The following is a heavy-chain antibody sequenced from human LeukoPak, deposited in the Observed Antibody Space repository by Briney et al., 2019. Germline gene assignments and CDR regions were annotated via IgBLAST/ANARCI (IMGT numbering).Heavy chain of an antibody. Sequence: GESLKICCMASGYSFTDYWIGWVRQMPGKGLERMGIISPADSDARYTYSPAFQGQVTISSAKSISTAYLQWSSLKASDTAMYYCARSTSDSFDYWGQGTPVTVSS. CDR1: GYSFTDYW. V-gene: IGHV5-51*01. J-gene: IGHJ4*02. D-gene: IGHD2-21*01. CDR3: ARSTSDSFDY. CDR2: ISPADSDA.